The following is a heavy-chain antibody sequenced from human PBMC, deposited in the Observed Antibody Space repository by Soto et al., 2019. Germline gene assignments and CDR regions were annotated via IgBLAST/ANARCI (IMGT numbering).Heavy chain of an antibody. CDR2: IWLDGSNK. J-gene: IGHJ4*02. Sequence: QVQLVESGGGVVQPGRSLRLSCAASGFTFSSYGMHWVRQAPGKGLEWVAVIWLDGSNKYYADSVKGRFTISRDNSKNTLYLQMNSLRAEDTAVYYFARGLWSFDYWGQGNLVTVSS. CDR3: ARGLWSFDY. V-gene: IGHV3-33*01. CDR1: GFTFSSYG. D-gene: IGHD5-18*01.